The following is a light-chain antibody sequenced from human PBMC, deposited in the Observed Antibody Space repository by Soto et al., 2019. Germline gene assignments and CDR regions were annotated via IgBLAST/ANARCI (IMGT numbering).Light chain of an antibody. CDR1: QSVDSNY. CDR3: QQYSGSPYT. CDR2: GSS. V-gene: IGKV3-20*01. Sequence: IVLTQSPGTLSLSPGERAGLSCRASQSVDSNYFAWYQHKPGQAPRLLIYGSSTRATGIPDRFSGSGSGTDFTLTISRLEPEDFAVYYCQQYSGSPYTFGQGTRLEIK. J-gene: IGKJ2*01.